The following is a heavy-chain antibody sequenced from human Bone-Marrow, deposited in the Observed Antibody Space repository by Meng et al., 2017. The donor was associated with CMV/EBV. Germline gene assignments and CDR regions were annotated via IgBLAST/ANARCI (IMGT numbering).Heavy chain of an antibody. V-gene: IGHV1-69*05. J-gene: IGHJ4*02. D-gene: IGHD3-10*01. CDR2: IIPIFGTA. CDR1: GGTFSSYA. CDR3: ARGMVRGVYYFDY. Sequence: SVKVSCKASGGTFSSYAISWVRQAPGQGLEWMGGIIPIFGTANHAQKFQGRVTITTDESTSTAYMELSSLRSEDTAVYYCARGMVRGVYYFDYWGQGTLVTVSS.